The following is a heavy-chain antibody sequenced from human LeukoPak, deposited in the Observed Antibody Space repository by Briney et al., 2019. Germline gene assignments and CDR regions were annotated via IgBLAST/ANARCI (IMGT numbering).Heavy chain of an antibody. J-gene: IGHJ3*02. CDR3: ARDVNAFDI. CDR2: ISRSSSTI. CDR1: RLAFSSNN. V-gene: IGHV3-48*02. Sequence: GGSLRLSCAASRLAFSSNNMNWVRQAPGKGLEWISYISRSSSTIYYADSVKGRFTISRDNAKNSLYLQMNSLRDEDTAVYYCARDVNAFDIWGQGTMVTVSS.